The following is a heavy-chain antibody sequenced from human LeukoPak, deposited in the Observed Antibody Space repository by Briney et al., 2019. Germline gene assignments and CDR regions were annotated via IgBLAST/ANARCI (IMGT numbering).Heavy chain of an antibody. D-gene: IGHD1-7*01. V-gene: IGHV1-18*01. Sequence: EASVKVSCKASGYTFTSYGISWVRQAPGQGLEWMGWISAYNGNTNYAQKLQGRVAMTPDTSTSTAYMELRSLRSDDTAVYYCARAMGELRFDLWGQGPLVPVSP. CDR1: GYTFTSYG. CDR3: ARAMGELRFDL. J-gene: IGHJ5*02. CDR2: ISAYNGNT.